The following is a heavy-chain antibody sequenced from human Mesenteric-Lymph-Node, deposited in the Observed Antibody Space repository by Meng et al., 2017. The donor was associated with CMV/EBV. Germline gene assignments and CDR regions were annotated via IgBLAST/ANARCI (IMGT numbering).Heavy chain of an antibody. CDR1: GFTFSSYT. V-gene: IGHV3-21*04. CDR3: AKVWGN. J-gene: IGHJ4*02. CDR2: ISGSSSSI. D-gene: IGHD1-26*01. Sequence: GESLKISCAASGFTFSSYTMHWVRQAPGKGLEWVSSISGSSSSIYYADSVKGRFTISRDNAKNSLYLQMNSLRAEDTAIYYCAKVWGNWGQGTLVTVSS.